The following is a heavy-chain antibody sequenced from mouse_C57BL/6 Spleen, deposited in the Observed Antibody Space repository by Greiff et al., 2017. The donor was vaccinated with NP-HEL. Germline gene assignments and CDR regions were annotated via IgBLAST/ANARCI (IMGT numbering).Heavy chain of an antibody. CDR1: GYAFSSYW. Sequence: VQVVESGAELVKPGASVKISCKASGYAFSSYWMNWVKQRPGKGLEWIGQIYPGDGDTNYNGKFKGKATLTADKSSSTAYMQLSSLTSEDSAVYFCARRITTVDGAMDYWGQGTSVTVSS. CDR3: ARRITTVDGAMDY. CDR2: IYPGDGDT. D-gene: IGHD1-1*01. V-gene: IGHV1-80*01. J-gene: IGHJ4*01.